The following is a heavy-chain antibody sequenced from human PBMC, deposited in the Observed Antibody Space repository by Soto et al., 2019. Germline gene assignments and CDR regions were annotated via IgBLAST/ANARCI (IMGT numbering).Heavy chain of an antibody. Sequence: PSETLSPTCSVSGAALNSGNYYWSWIRQVPGKGLEWIGHIYVTGAVDYNPSLRERITISQDTSERQFSLNLRLVTAADTAVYYCARLRIATNNYKWFDPWGQGTLVTVSS. CDR3: ARLRIATNNYKWFDP. CDR2: IYVTGAV. V-gene: IGHV4-31*03. CDR1: GAALNSGNYY. J-gene: IGHJ5*02. D-gene: IGHD2-21*01.